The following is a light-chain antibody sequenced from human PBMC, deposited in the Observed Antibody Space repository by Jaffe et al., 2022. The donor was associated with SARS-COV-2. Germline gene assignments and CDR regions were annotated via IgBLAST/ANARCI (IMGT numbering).Light chain of an antibody. CDR1: QSFSTN. CDR3: HQYNYWPLT. Sequence: ETVMTQSPATLSVSPGERVTLSCRASQSFSTNLAWYQQKSGQAPRLLIYGASTRATGIPARFSGSGSGTDFTLTISSLQSEDYALYYCHQYNYWPLTFGQGTKLEIK. CDR2: GAS. V-gene: IGKV3-15*01. J-gene: IGKJ2*01.